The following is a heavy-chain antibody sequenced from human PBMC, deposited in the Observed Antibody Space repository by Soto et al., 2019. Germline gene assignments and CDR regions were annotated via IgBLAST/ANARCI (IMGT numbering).Heavy chain of an antibody. CDR3: ATARRGTVSLLAD. V-gene: IGHV1-2*02. D-gene: IGHD4-4*01. CDR2: LNPYSGAT. J-gene: IGHJ4*01. CDR1: GSPFSDNH. Sequence: ASLKVYCKASGSPFSDNHIHCVRHSPGQGLEWMGWLNPYSGATNYAAKFQGRVTMTRDASISTSYMELNGLKSDDTAVYYCATARRGTVSLLADWGQGTLVTVSS.